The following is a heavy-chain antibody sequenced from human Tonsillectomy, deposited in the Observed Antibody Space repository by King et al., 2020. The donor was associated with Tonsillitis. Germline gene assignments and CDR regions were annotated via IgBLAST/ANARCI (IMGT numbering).Heavy chain of an antibody. D-gene: IGHD3-22*01. CDR1: GGSFNGYY. V-gene: IGHV4-34*01. J-gene: IGHJ6*03. Sequence: HVQLQQWGAGLLKPSETLSLTCAVYGGSFNGYYWSWIRQPPGKGLEWIGEINHSGSTTYNPSLKSRVTISVDTSKNQFSLKLSSVTAADTAVYYCARVETFYYDSSGYPYYYYYYMDVWGKGTTVTVSS. CDR2: INHSGST. CDR3: ARVETFYYDSSGYPYYYYYYMDV.